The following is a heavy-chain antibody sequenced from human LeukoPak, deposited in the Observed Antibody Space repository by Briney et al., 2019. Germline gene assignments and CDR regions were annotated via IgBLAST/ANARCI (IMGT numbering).Heavy chain of an antibody. CDR2: INPNSGGT. Sequence: ASVKVSCKASGYTFTGYYMHWVRQAPVQGLEWMGWINPNSGGTNYAQKFQGRVTMTRDTSISTAYMELSRLRSDDTAVYYCAREGSYCSSTSCYTYWFDPWGQGTLVTVSS. CDR3: AREGSYCSSTSCYTYWFDP. V-gene: IGHV1-2*02. J-gene: IGHJ5*02. CDR1: GYTFTGYY. D-gene: IGHD2-2*02.